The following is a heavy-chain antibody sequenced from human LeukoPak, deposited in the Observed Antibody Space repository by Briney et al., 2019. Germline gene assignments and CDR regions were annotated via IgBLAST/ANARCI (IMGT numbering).Heavy chain of an antibody. Sequence: PSETLSPTCTVSGGSISIYYWGWIRQPPGEGLEWIGYIYYSGSTNYNPSLKSRVTISVDTSKNQFSLKLSSVTAADTAVYYCARASLLLAAAGPIEYWGQGTLVSVSS. CDR1: GGSISIYY. V-gene: IGHV4-59*01. D-gene: IGHD6-13*01. CDR2: IYYSGST. CDR3: ARASLLLAAAGPIEY. J-gene: IGHJ4*02.